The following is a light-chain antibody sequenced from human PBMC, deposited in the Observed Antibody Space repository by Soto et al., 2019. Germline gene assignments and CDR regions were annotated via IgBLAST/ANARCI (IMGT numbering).Light chain of an antibody. CDR1: SSDVGRYNL. Sequence: QSALTQPASVSGSPGQSITISCTGTSSDVGRYNLVSWYQQHPGKAPKLLIYEVSERPSGVSDRFSGSKSGSTASLTISGPQTEDEGNYYCCSYAGSGLGVFGGGTKLTVL. V-gene: IGLV2-23*02. CDR3: CSYAGSGLGV. CDR2: EVS. J-gene: IGLJ3*02.